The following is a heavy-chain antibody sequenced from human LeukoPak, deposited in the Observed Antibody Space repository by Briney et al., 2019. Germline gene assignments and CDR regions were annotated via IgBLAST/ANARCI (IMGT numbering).Heavy chain of an antibody. CDR3: ASGWLRLGDY. J-gene: IGHJ4*02. CDR1: GFTFSPYS. CDR2: IKQDGSEK. D-gene: IGHD5-12*01. V-gene: IGHV3-7*01. Sequence: GGSLRLSCAASGFTFSPYSVNWVRQAPGKGLEWVANIKQDGSEKYYVDSVKGRFTISRDNAKNSLYLQMNSLRAEDTAVYYCASGWLRLGDYWGQGTLVTVSS.